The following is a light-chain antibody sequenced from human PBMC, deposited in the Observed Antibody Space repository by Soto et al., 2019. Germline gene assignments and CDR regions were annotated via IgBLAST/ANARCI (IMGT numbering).Light chain of an antibody. V-gene: IGKV3-20*01. CDR3: QQYGSSPPIT. J-gene: IGKJ5*01. CDR1: LSVSIGY. CDR2: ATS. Sequence: EIVLTQSPGALSLSPGEKATLSCRASLSVSIGYLAWYQQKPGQAPRLLIFATSRRATGIPDRFSGSGSGTDFTLTISRLEPEDVAVYYCQQYGSSPPITFGQGTRLEIK.